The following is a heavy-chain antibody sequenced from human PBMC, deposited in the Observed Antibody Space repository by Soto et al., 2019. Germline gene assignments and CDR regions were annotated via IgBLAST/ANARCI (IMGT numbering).Heavy chain of an antibody. CDR2: ISGSGGST. Sequence: PGGPLRLSCAASGFTFSSYAMSWVRQAPGKGLEWVSAISGSGGSTYYADSVKGRFTISRDNSKNTLYLQMNSLRAEDTAVYYCARVPITIIVVVITTVPYYGMDVWGQGITLTVSS. J-gene: IGHJ6*02. CDR3: ARVPITIIVVVITTVPYYGMDV. CDR1: GFTFSSYA. D-gene: IGHD3-22*01. V-gene: IGHV3-23*01.